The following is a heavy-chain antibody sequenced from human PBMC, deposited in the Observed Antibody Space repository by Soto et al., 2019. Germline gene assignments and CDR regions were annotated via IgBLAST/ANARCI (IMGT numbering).Heavy chain of an antibody. D-gene: IGHD4-17*01. CDR2: ITHGGST. CDR1: GGSFSSYS. Sequence: SETLSLTCVVYGGSFSSYSWAWLRQSPGKGLEWIGEITHGGSTDYNPALKSRLVMSVDTSKNQFSLRVTSVTAADAAVYFCAKDRAVGTVIRYYYYEKDVWGQGTTVTVSS. J-gene: IGHJ6*02. CDR3: AKDRAVGTVIRYYYYEKDV. V-gene: IGHV4-34*01.